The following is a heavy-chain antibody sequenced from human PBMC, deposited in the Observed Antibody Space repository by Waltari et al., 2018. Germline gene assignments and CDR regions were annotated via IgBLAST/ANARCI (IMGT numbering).Heavy chain of an antibody. CDR3: ASLSWYFDL. Sequence: VQLVESGGGLVQPGGSLSLSCAASGFTFRNYNMNWVRQAPGKGLEWVSYISTSSSTIYYADSVKGRFTISRDNAKNSLYLQMDSLRAEDTAVYYCASLSWYFDLWGRGTLVTVSS. CDR1: GFTFRNYN. CDR2: ISTSSSTI. J-gene: IGHJ2*01. V-gene: IGHV3-48*01.